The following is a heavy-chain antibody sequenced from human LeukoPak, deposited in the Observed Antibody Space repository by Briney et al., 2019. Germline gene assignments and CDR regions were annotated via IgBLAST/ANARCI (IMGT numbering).Heavy chain of an antibody. J-gene: IGHJ5*02. CDR1: GFTFSSYE. V-gene: IGHV3-48*03. CDR2: ISSSGSTI. Sequence: PGGSLRLSCAASGFTFSSYEMNWVRQAPGKGLEWVSYISSSGSTIYYADSVKGRFTISRDNTKNSLYLQMNSLRAEDTAVYYCARGPTSGWYLAPNWFDPWGQGTLVTVSS. CDR3: ARGPTSGWYLAPNWFDP. D-gene: IGHD6-19*01.